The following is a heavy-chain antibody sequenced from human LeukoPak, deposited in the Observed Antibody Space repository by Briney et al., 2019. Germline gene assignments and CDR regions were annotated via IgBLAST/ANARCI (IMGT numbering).Heavy chain of an antibody. CDR2: INPKSGGT. CDR1: GYTFTGYY. Sequence: ASVTVSCKASGYTFTGYYIHWVRQAPGQGLEWMGWINPKSGGTNYAQKFQGRVTMTRDTSISTAYMELSRLRSDDTAVYYCARDGRYCSGGSCYPSYYFDYWGQGTLVTVSS. J-gene: IGHJ4*02. D-gene: IGHD2-15*01. CDR3: ARDGRYCSGGSCYPSYYFDY. V-gene: IGHV1-2*02.